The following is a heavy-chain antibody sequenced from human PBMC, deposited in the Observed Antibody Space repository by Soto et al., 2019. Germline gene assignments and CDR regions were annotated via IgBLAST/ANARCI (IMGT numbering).Heavy chain of an antibody. D-gene: IGHD3-16*01. Sequence: QVQLQESGPGLVKPSETLSLTCTVSGGSISSSSWSWIRQPPGKGLEWIGFLNYSGSTYNPSLKSRVTISEDTSMNQFSLRLSSVTAADTAVYYCAQGGVRMDVWGQGTTVTVSS. J-gene: IGHJ6*02. CDR2: LNYSGST. CDR1: GGSISSSS. CDR3: AQGGVRMDV. V-gene: IGHV4-59*01.